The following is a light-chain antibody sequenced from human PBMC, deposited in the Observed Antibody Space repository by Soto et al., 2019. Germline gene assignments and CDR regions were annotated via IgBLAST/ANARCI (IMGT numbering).Light chain of an antibody. J-gene: IGLJ1*01. CDR3: DSYTTSSTRV. Sequence: QSALTQPASVSGSPGQSITISCTGTNNDVGGFNYVSWSQQYPGKAPKVIIYEVNYRPSGVSNRFSGSKSGNTASLTISGLQAEDEADYYCDSYTTSSTRVFGTGTKLTVL. CDR1: NNDVGGFNY. V-gene: IGLV2-14*01. CDR2: EVN.